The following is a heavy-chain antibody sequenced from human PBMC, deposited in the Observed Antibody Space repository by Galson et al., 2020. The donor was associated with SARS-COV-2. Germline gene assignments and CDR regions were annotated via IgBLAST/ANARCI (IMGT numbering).Heavy chain of an antibody. Sequence: SGPTQMKPTQTLTLTCTYAGFSLSTSGMCVSWIRQPPGKAREWLAPSDWDEDKYYSTSQKTRLTISKDTSKNQVVLTMTTMDPVDTATYYCARTRGLDYYYYYGMDVWGQGTTVTVSS. D-gene: IGHD3-16*01. CDR2: SDWDEDK. CDR3: ARTRGLDYYYYYGMDV. J-gene: IGHJ6*02. V-gene: IGHV2-70*01. CDR1: GFSLSTSGMC.